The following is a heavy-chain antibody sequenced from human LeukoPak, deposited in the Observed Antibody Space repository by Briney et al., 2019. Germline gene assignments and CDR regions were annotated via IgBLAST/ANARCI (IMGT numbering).Heavy chain of an antibody. Sequence: PSETLSLTCTVSGGSISSYYWSWIRQPPGKGLEWIGYIYYSGSTNYNPSLKSRVTISVDTSKNQFSLKLSSVTAADTAVYYCARGGRITMFGVVIMRAFDIWGQGTMVTVSS. D-gene: IGHD3-3*01. V-gene: IGHV4-59*12. J-gene: IGHJ3*02. CDR3: ARGGRITMFGVVIMRAFDI. CDR2: IYYSGST. CDR1: GGSISSYY.